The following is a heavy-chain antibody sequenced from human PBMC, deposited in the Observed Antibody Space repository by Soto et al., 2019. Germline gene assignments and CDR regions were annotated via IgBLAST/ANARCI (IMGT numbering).Heavy chain of an antibody. J-gene: IGHJ5*02. CDR2: IYYSGST. Sequence: SETLSLTCTVSGGSISSSSYYWGWIRQPPGKGLEWIGSIYYSGSTSYNPSLKSRLSISLETSKKQFSLRMTSVTAADTAVYFCARTRPWSIWFDPWGQGTLVTVS. CDR3: ARTRPWSIWFDP. CDR1: GGSISSSSYY. V-gene: IGHV4-39*07.